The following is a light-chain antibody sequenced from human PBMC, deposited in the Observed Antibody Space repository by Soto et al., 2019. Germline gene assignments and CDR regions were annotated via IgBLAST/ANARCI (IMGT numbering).Light chain of an antibody. CDR3: QQYRDRQLP. CDR2: DAS. Sequence: IVLTQSPATLSVSAGERATLACRASHSAASAVAWYQQKPGQAPRLLIYDASTRATGIPARFSGSGSATEFPLTISSLQSEDFAVYSCQQYRDRQLPVGGGTKLDIK. V-gene: IGKV3-15*01. J-gene: IGKJ4*01. CDR1: HSAASA.